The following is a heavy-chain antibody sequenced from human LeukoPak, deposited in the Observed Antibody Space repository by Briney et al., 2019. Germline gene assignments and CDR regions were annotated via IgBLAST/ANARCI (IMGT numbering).Heavy chain of an antibody. V-gene: IGHV1-2*02. J-gene: IGHJ4*02. Sequence: ASVNVSCKPSVYTFTHYYLHWVRQAPGQGLDWMGWINPNSGGTNYAQKFHGRVTMTRDTSIRTAYMELSRLRSDDTAVYYCARVRNWNYGREDFDYWGPGTLVTVSS. CDR3: ARVRNWNYGREDFDY. CDR1: VYTFTHYY. CDR2: INPNSGGT. D-gene: IGHD1-7*01.